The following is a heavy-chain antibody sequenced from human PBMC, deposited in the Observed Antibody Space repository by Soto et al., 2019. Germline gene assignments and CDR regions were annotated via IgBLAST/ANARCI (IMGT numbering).Heavy chain of an antibody. D-gene: IGHD3-10*01. V-gene: IGHV4-39*01. J-gene: IGHJ6*02. CDR2: IYYSGST. CDR3: ARQVGVRGVIIGYYYYGMDV. Sequence: SETLSLTCTVSGGSISSSSYYWGWIRQPPGKGLEWIGSIYYSGSTYYNPSIKSRVTISVDTSKNQFSLKLSSVTAADTAVYYCARQVGVRGVIIGYYYYGMDVWGQGTTVTVSS. CDR1: GGSISSSSYY.